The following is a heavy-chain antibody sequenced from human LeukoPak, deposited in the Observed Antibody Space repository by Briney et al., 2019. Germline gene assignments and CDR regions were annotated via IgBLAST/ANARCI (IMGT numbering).Heavy chain of an antibody. CDR2: IKSKTDGGAT. CDR1: GLTFRDAW. D-gene: IGHD3/OR15-3a*01. V-gene: IGHV3-15*01. CDR3: TTGERFDGRKYDFVGY. Sequence: GGSLRLSCAASGLTFRDAWMSWVRQAPGKGLEWVGRIKSKTDGGATDYTVAVKGRFTISRDDSKFKLYLQMNGLKTEDTGVYYCTTGERFDGRKYDFVGYWGQGTLVTVPS. J-gene: IGHJ4*02.